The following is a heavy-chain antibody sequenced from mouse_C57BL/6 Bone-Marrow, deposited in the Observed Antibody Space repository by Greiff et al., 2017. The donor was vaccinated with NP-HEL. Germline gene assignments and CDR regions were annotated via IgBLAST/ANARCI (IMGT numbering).Heavy chain of an antibody. V-gene: IGHV1-81*01. J-gene: IGHJ2*01. CDR2: IYPRSGNT. CDR1: GYTFTSYG. Sequence: VQRVESGAELARPGASVKLSCKASGYTFTSYGISWVKQRTGQGLEWIGEIYPRSGNTYYNEKFKGKATLTADKSSSTAYMELRSLTSEDSAVYFCARDSSVFDYWGQGTTLTVSS. CDR3: ARDSSVFDY. D-gene: IGHD3-2*02.